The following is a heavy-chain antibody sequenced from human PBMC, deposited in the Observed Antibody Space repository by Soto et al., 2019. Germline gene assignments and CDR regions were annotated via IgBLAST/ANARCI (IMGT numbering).Heavy chain of an antibody. J-gene: IGHJ6*03. CDR1: GGSISSYY. CDR3: ARQMKAVAGYYYYYYMDV. D-gene: IGHD6-19*01. V-gene: IGHV4-59*08. CDR2: IYYSGST. Sequence: PSETLTLTCTVSGGSISSYYWSWIRQPPGKGLEWIGYIYYSGSTNYNPSLKSRVTISVDTSKNQFSLKLSSGTAADTAVYYCARQMKAVAGYYYYYYMDVWGKRTTVIVSS.